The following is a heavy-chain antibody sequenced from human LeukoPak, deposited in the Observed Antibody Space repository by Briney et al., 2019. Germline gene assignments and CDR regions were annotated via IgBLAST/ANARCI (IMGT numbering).Heavy chain of an antibody. J-gene: IGHJ2*01. CDR3: ARYWGVQLWPHWYFDL. CDR1: GGSISSHY. V-gene: IGHV4-59*11. CDR2: IYYSGST. Sequence: SETLPLTCTVSGGSISSHYWSWFRQTPGKGPEWIGYIYYSGSTKYNPSLKSRVTISVDRSKNQFSLKLNSVTAADTAVYYCARYWGVQLWPHWYFDLWGRGSLVTVSS. D-gene: IGHD5-18*01.